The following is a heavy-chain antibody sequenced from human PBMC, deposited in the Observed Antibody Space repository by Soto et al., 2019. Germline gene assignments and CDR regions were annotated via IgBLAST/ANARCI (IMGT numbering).Heavy chain of an antibody. D-gene: IGHD4-4*01. V-gene: IGHV3-48*01. J-gene: IGHJ6*03. CDR2: ISSSSSTI. Sequence: PGGPLRLSCGASGLKFSSYSMHWVRQNPGKGLEWVSYISSSSSTIYYADSVKGRFTISRDNAKNSLYLQMNSLRAEDTAVYYCARGAPDDYSNYGSYYYMDVWGKGTTVTSP. CDR3: ARGAPDDYSNYGSYYYMDV. CDR1: GLKFSSYS.